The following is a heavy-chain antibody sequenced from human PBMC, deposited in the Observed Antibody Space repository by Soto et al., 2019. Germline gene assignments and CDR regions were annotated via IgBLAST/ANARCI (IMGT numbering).Heavy chain of an antibody. V-gene: IGHV4-31*03. J-gene: IGHJ5*02. Sequence: QVQLQESGPGLVKPSQTLSLTCTVSGGSISSGGYSWSWIRQHPGKGLEWIGYISYSGSTYYNPPLKSRVTISVDTSKNQFSLKLSSVTAADTAVYYCARGLYDPWGQGTLVTVSS. CDR1: GGSISSGGYS. CDR2: ISYSGST. CDR3: ARGLYDP.